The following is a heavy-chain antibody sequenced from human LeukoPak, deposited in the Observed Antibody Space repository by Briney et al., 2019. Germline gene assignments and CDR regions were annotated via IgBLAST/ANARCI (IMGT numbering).Heavy chain of an antibody. V-gene: IGHV3-23*01. CDR1: GFSFSTYS. Sequence: GGSLRLSCAASGFSFSTYSMNWVRQAPGKGLEWVSAISGSAGSTYYADSVKGRFTISRDNSKNTLYLQMNSLRVEDTAVYYYAKDGYPAAATGVEDYWGQGTLVTVSS. CDR3: AKDGYPAAATGVEDY. D-gene: IGHD6-13*01. CDR2: ISGSAGST. J-gene: IGHJ4*02.